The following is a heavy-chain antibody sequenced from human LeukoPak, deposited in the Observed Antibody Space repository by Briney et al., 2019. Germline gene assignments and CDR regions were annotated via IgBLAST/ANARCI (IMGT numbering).Heavy chain of an antibody. V-gene: IGHV3-74*01. J-gene: IGHJ4*02. CDR1: GFTFSSYW. Sequence: GGSLRLSCAASGFTFSSYWMHWVRQAPGKGLVWVSRINSDGSSTSYADSVKGRFTISRDNSKNTLYLQMNSLRAEDTAVYYCAKDPKYSSGRFGYWGQGTLVTVSS. CDR3: AKDPKYSSGRFGY. CDR2: INSDGSST. D-gene: IGHD6-19*01.